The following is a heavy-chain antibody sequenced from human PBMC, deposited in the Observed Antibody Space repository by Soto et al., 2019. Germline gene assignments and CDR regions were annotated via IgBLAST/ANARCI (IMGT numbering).Heavy chain of an antibody. CDR2: ISSSSSYI. V-gene: IGHV3-21*01. CDR3: ARDQEQWLVTDY. D-gene: IGHD6-19*01. Sequence: EVQLVESGGGLVKPGGSLRLSCAASGFTFSSYSMNWVRQAPGKGLEWVSSISSSSSYIYYADSVKGRFNISRDNAKNSLYLQMNSLRAEDTAVYYCARDQEQWLVTDYWGQGTLVTVSS. J-gene: IGHJ4*02. CDR1: GFTFSSYS.